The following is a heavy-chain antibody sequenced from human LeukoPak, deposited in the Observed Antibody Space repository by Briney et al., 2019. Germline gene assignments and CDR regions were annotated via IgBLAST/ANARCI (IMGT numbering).Heavy chain of an antibody. J-gene: IGHJ6*03. V-gene: IGHV3-30*02. Sequence: GGSLRLSCAASGFTFSSYGMHWVRQTPGKGLEWVAFIRYDGSNKYYADSVKGRFTISRDNSKNTLYLQMNSLRAEDTAVYYCAKVVAHDCSSTSCYVYYYMDVWGKGTTVTISS. CDR3: AKVVAHDCSSTSCYVYYYMDV. CDR1: GFTFSSYG. D-gene: IGHD2-2*01. CDR2: IRYDGSNK.